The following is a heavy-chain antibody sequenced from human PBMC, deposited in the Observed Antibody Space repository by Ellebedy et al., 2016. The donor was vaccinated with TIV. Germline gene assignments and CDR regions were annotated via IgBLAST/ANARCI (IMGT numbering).Heavy chain of an antibody. Sequence: SVKVSCKASGGTFKSYAISWVRQAPGQGLEWMGGIIPIFGIPTYAQKFQGRVTITADESTSTAYMELSSLRSEDTAVYYCARGRALRDRKLPLDYWGQGTLVTVSS. CDR1: GGTFKSYA. V-gene: IGHV1-69*13. J-gene: IGHJ4*02. CDR2: IIPIFGIP. CDR3: ARGRALRDRKLPLDY. D-gene: IGHD1-7*01.